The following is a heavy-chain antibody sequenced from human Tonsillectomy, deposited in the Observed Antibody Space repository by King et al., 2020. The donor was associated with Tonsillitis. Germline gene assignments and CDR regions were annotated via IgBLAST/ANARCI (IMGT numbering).Heavy chain of an antibody. CDR2: IKYDGSDK. D-gene: IGHD3-16*01. CDR1: GSTFGVYW. V-gene: IGHV3-7*03. Sequence: VQLVESGGGLVQPGGSLSLSCAASGSTFGVYWMTWVRQAPGKGLEWVAYIKYDGSDKHYVDSVKGRFTISRDNAKNSLYLQMNSLSAEDTAVYYCARDYSYYENNAWYDAFDVWGQGTMVTVSS. J-gene: IGHJ3*01. CDR3: ARDYSYYENNAWYDAFDV.